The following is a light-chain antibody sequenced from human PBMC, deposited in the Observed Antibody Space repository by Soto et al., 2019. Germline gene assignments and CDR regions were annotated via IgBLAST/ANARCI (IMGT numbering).Light chain of an antibody. CDR3: MQVTQFPLT. CDR1: QSLVNSNGNTY. Sequence: DIVMTQTPLSSPVALGQPASFSCRSSQSLVNSNGNTYLSWLQQRPGQPPRLLIYQISNRFSGVPDRFSSSAAGTDFTLKIRREQAEDVGVYYCMQVTQFPLTFGQGTRLEIK. CDR2: QIS. J-gene: IGKJ5*01. V-gene: IGKV2-24*01.